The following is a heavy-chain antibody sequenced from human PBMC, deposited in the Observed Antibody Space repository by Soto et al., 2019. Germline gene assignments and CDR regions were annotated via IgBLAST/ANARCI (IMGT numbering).Heavy chain of an antibody. CDR1: GFTFSSYS. Sequence: EVQLVESGGGLVQPGGSLRLSCAASGFTFSSYSMNWVRQAPGKGLEWVSYISISSSTIYYAASVKGRFPISRDNAKNSLYLQMNSLRAEDTAVYYCARGDIVVVPAAMDIWGQGTMVTVSS. J-gene: IGHJ3*02. D-gene: IGHD2-2*01. V-gene: IGHV3-48*01. CDR2: ISISSSTI. CDR3: ARGDIVVVPAAMDI.